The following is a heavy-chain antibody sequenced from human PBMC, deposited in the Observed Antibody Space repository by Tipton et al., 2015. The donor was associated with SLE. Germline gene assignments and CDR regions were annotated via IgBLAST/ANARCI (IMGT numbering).Heavy chain of an antibody. CDR3: ARQEWVTKPNCFDP. CDR1: GGSINTNNYY. V-gene: IGHV4-39*01. J-gene: IGHJ5*02. Sequence: TLSLTCTVSGGSINTNNYYWGWVRQPPGKGLEWIGSVFYSGTTYYKPSLRSRVTISIDTSKNQFSLKLISVTAADTAVYYCARQEWVTKPNCFDPWGQGILVTVSS. CDR2: VFYSGTT. D-gene: IGHD3-3*01.